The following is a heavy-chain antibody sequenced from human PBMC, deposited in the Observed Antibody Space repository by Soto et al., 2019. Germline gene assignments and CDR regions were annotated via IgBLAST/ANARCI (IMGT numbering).Heavy chain of an antibody. D-gene: IGHD1-26*01. Sequence: QCLSLSSAITGDSKYSKRACAGWVLPSPSRGLEWLGRTYYRSKWYYEYAVSVRGRITINPDTSKNQYSLQLNSVTPEDTAVYFCARGEQYSGRIFDYWGQGNLVTFSS. CDR2: TYYRSKWYY. V-gene: IGHV6-1*01. J-gene: IGHJ4*01. CDR1: GDSKYSKRAC. CDR3: ARGEQYSGRIFDY.